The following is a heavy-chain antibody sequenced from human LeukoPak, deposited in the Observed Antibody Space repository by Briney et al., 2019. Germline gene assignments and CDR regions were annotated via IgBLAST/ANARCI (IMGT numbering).Heavy chain of an antibody. D-gene: IGHD4-17*01. J-gene: IGHJ5*02. CDR2: ISSSSSYI. CDR3: ARGKTTVTTWFDP. CDR1: GFTFSRYR. V-gene: IGHV3-21*01. Sequence: GGSLRLSCAASGFTFSRYRMNWVRQAPGKGLEWVSSISSSSSYIYYADSVKGRFTISRDNAKNSLYLQMNSLRAEDTAVYYCARGKTTVTTWFDPWGQGTLVTVSS.